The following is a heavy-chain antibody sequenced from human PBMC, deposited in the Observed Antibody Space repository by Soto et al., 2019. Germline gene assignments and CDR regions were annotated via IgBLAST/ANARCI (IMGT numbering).Heavy chain of an antibody. CDR3: ARVIEDIVVVVAATGAFDI. CDR1: SGSISSSNW. D-gene: IGHD2-15*01. CDR2: IYHSGST. V-gene: IGHV4-4*02. J-gene: IGHJ3*02. Sequence: PSETLSLTCAVSSGSISSSNWWSWVRQPPGKGLEWIGEIYHSGSTNYNPSLKSRVTISVDKSKNQFSLKLSSVTAADTAVYYCARVIEDIVVVVAATGAFDIWGQGTMVTVSS.